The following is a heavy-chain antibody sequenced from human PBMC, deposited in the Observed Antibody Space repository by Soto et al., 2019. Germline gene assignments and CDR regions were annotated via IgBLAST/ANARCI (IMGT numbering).Heavy chain of an antibody. CDR3: ARRFQDCSGGRCYLSIQH. V-gene: IGHV4-30-4*01. CDR1: GGSISSGDYY. CDR2: IYYSGST. Sequence: QVQLQESGPGLVKPSQTLSLTCTVSGGSISSGDYYWSWIRQPPGKGLEWIGYIYYSGSTYYNRSLKGRVTISVDTSENQFSLKLSSVTAADTVVYYCARRFQDCSGGRCYLSIQHWGQGTQVTVSS. J-gene: IGHJ1*01. D-gene: IGHD2-15*01.